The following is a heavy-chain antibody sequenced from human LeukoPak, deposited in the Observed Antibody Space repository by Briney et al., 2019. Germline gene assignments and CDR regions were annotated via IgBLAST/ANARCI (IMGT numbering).Heavy chain of an antibody. J-gene: IGHJ6*03. Sequence: GGSLRLSCAASGFTFSSYAMSWVRQAPGKGLEWVSAISASRDITYYADSVKGRFTISRDNAKNSLYLQMNSLRAEDTAVYYCVRGSLASGVVVYYYYYLDVWGKGTTVTVSS. CDR3: VRGSLASGVVVYYYYYLDV. V-gene: IGHV3-23*01. CDR2: ISASRDIT. D-gene: IGHD3-3*01. CDR1: GFTFSSYA.